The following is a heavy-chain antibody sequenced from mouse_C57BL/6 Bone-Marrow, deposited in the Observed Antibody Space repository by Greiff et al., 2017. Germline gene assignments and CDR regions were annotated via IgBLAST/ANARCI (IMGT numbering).Heavy chain of an antibody. V-gene: IGHV3-6*01. CDR2: ISYDGSN. CDR3: ARDLLKDV. Sequence: EVQLQESGPGLVKPSQSLSLTCSVTGYSITSGYYWNWIRQFPGNKLEWMGYISYDGSNNYNPSLKNRISITRDTSKNQFFLKLNSVTTEDTATYYCARDLLKDVWGTGTTVTVSS. CDR1: GYSITSGYY. J-gene: IGHJ1*03.